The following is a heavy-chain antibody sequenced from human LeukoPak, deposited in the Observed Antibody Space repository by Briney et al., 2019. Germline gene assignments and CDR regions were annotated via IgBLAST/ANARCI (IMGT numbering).Heavy chain of an antibody. CDR1: GGTFSSYA. Sequence: SAKVSCKASGGTFSSYAISWVRQAPGQGLEWMGGIIPIFGTANYAQKFQGRVTITTDESTSTAYMELSSLRSEDTAVYYCARRIQLWFGWFDPWGQGTLVTVSS. V-gene: IGHV1-69*05. CDR3: ARRIQLWFGWFDP. D-gene: IGHD5-18*01. CDR2: IIPIFGTA. J-gene: IGHJ5*02.